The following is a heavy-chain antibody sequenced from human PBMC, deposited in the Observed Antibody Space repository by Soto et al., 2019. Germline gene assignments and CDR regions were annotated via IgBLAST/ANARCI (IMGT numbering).Heavy chain of an antibody. J-gene: IGHJ4*02. V-gene: IGHV3-74*03. Sequence: DLEESGGGLVQPGGSLRLSCAASGFSLSPYWMHWVRQVPGRGLEWVARLSSDGFGAAYADSVKGRFFISRDIARNTLSLQMNSLRADDTAVYYCASDLGGPDYWGRGTSVTVSS. CDR1: GFSLSPYW. CDR2: LSSDGFGA. CDR3: ASDLGGPDY. D-gene: IGHD3-16*01.